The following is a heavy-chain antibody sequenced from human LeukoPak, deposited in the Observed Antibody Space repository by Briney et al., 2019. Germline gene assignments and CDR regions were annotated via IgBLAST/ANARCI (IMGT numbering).Heavy chain of an antibody. D-gene: IGHD5-24*01. CDR1: GGSISSYY. CDR3: ARGPSRDGYNSGDFDY. V-gene: IGHV4-59*01. J-gene: IGHJ4*02. Sequence: SETLSLTCTVSGGSISSYYWSWIRQTPGKGLEWIGFIYYSGSTNYNPSLKSRVTISVDTSKNQFSLKLSSVTAADTAVYYCARGPSRDGYNSGDFDYWGQGSLVIVSS. CDR2: IYYSGST.